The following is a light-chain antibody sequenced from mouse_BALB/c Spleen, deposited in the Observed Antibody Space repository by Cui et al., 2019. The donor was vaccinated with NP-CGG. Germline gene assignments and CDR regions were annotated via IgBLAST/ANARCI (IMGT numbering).Light chain of an antibody. CDR3: ALWYSNHWV. CDR1: TGAVTTSNY. CDR2: GTN. V-gene: IGLV1*01. Sequence: QAVLPQESPSTTSPGETVTLTCRSNTGAVTTSNYANWVQEKPDHLFTGLIGGTNNRAPGVPARFSGSLIGDKAALTITGAQTEDEAIYFCALWYSNHWVFGGGTKLTVL. J-gene: IGLJ1*01.